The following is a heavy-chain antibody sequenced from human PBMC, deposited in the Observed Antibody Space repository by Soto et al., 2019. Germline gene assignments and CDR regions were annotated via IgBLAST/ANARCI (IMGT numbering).Heavy chain of an antibody. CDR1: GFTFSSYS. Sequence: GGSLRLSCAASGFTFSSYSVNWVRQAPGKGLEWVSYISSGSKTIYYADSMKGRFTVSRDNAKNSQYLQMNSLRDEDTAVYYCTREDILGARSFDYWGQGTLVTVSS. D-gene: IGHD1-26*01. CDR3: TREDILGARSFDY. J-gene: IGHJ4*02. V-gene: IGHV3-48*02. CDR2: ISSGSKTI.